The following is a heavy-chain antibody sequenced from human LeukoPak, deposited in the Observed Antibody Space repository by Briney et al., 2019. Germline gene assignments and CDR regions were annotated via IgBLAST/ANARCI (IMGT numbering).Heavy chain of an antibody. CDR2: IKNKTNGGTT. CDR1: GFPFSDAW. D-gene: IGHD1-26*01. J-gene: IGHJ5*02. V-gene: IGHV3-15*01. CDR3: TTTIVGVTTWFDP. Sequence: GGSLRLSCAASGFPFSDAWMSWVRQAPGKGLEWVGRIKNKTNGGTTDYAAPVKGRFTISRDDSKNTLYLQMNSLKTEDTAVYYCTTTIVGVTTWFDPWGQGTLVTVSS.